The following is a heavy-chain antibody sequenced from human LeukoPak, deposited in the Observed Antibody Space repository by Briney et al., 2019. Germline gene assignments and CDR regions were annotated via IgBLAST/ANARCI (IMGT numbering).Heavy chain of an antibody. V-gene: IGHV4-39*07. J-gene: IGHJ6*02. CDR3: AGGGGYCINGVCYSNYYGMDV. D-gene: IGHD2-8*01. CDR1: GGSISSRSFY. Sequence: SETLSLTCTVSGGSISSRSFYWGWLRQPPGRGLEWIGTTYYSGSTNCNPSLKSRVTMFVDTSKNQFSLRLTSVTAADTAVYYCAGGGGYCINGVCYSNYYGMDVWGQGTTVTVSS. CDR2: TYYSGST.